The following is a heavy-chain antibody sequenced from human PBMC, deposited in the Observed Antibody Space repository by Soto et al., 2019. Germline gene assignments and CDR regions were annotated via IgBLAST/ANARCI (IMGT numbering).Heavy chain of an antibody. Sequence: ASETLSLTCTVTGGSTSSYYWSWLRQPPGKGLEWIGYNSYSGNTDYNPSLKSRVTISVDTSKNQFSLKLSSATAADTAVYYCARHGGSYSFDYWGQGILVTVS. V-gene: IGHV4-59*08. D-gene: IGHD1-26*01. CDR2: NSYSGNT. CDR3: ARHGGSYSFDY. J-gene: IGHJ4*02. CDR1: GGSTSSYY.